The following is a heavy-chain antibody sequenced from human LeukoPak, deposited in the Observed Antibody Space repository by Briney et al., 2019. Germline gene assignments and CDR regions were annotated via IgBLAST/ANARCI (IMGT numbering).Heavy chain of an antibody. Sequence: SETLSLTCTVSGGSISGTTYYWGWIRQPPGKGLEWIGSIYYSGSTYYTPSLKSRVTISVDTSKNQFSLSLSSVTAAGTAVYYCAAGVVVAAAWGQGTLVTVSS. CDR3: AAGVVVAAA. CDR1: GGSISGTTYY. V-gene: IGHV4-39*01. CDR2: IYYSGST. D-gene: IGHD2-15*01. J-gene: IGHJ4*02.